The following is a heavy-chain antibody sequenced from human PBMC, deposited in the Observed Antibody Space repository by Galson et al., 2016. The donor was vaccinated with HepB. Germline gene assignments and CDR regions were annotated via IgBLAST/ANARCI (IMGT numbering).Heavy chain of an antibody. V-gene: IGHV3-30*14. CDR1: GFWFSRYG. CDR2: ISYAGSNE. D-gene: IGHD4-23*01. Sequence: SLITSCAASGFWFSRYGMQGVRQASGTALAWVAMISYAGSNEYYADSVKGRVTISRDNSKNTLYLQVNSLGAEDTAVYYCARDGNADSPWGPGTLVTVSS. CDR3: ARDGNADSP. J-gene: IGHJ5*02.